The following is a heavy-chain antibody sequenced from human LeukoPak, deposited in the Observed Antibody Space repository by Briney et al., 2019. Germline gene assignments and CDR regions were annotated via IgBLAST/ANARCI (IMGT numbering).Heavy chain of an antibody. Sequence: ASVKVSCKASGYTFTGYYMHWVRQAPGQGLEWMGWINPNSGGTNYAQKSQGRVTMTRDTSISTAYMELSRLRSDDTAVYYCARDRGSEYCSSTGCYHYYYYMDVWGKGTTVTVSS. D-gene: IGHD2-2*01. J-gene: IGHJ6*03. CDR1: GYTFTGYY. V-gene: IGHV1-2*02. CDR3: ARDRGSEYCSSTGCYHYYYYMDV. CDR2: INPNSGGT.